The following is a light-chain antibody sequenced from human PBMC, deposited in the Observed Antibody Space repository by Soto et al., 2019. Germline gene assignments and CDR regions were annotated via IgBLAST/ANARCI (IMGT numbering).Light chain of an antibody. CDR1: QGISSE. V-gene: IGKV3-15*01. J-gene: IGKJ2*01. CDR3: QQYDILPL. Sequence: EIVMTQSPATLSLSPGERAALSCRASQGISSELAWYQQKPGQPPRLLIYGASTRATGVPARFTGSGSGSDFTLTISGLQSEDFAVYYCQQYDILPLFGQGTKVEIK. CDR2: GAS.